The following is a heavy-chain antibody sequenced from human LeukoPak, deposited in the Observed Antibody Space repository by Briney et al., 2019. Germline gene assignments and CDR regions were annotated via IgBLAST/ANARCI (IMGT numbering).Heavy chain of an antibody. CDR1: GDSISSGGYY. CDR3: ARGENFWYFDL. J-gene: IGHJ2*01. D-gene: IGHD1-7*01. V-gene: IGHV4-31*03. CDR2: IYYSGST. Sequence: SGTLSLTCTVSGDSISSGGYYWSWIRQHPGKGLEWIGYIYYSGSTSYNPSLKSRVTISVDTSKNQFSLKLSSVTAADTAVYYCARGENFWYFDLWGRGTLATVSS.